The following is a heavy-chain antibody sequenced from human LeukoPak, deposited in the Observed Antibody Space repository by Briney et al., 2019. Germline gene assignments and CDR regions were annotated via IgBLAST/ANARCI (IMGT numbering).Heavy chain of an antibody. Sequence: GGSLRLSCTASGFTFSNYNMNWVRQAPGKGLEWVSYISTARTIYYADPVKGRFTTSRDSAKNSLYLQMNSLRAEDTAVYYCARDLDSWYYFDYWGQGTLVTVSS. V-gene: IGHV3-48*01. CDR2: ISTARTI. D-gene: IGHD4-11*01. CDR3: ARDLDSWYYFDY. CDR1: GFTFSNYN. J-gene: IGHJ4*02.